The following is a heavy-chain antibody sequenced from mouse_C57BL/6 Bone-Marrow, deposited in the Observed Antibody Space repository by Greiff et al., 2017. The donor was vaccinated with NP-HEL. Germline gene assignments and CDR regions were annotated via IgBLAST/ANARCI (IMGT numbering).Heavy chain of an antibody. V-gene: IGHV5-9-1*02. J-gene: IGHJ4*01. CDR3: TRDAYYSNLYYYAMDY. CDR1: GFTFSSYA. CDR2: ISSGGDYI. D-gene: IGHD2-5*01. Sequence: EVQRVESGEGLVKPGGSLKLSCAASGFTFSSYAMSWVRQTPEQRLEWVAYISSGGDYIYYADTVKGRFTISRDNARNTLYLQMSSLKSEDTAMYYCTRDAYYSNLYYYAMDYWGQGTSVTVSS.